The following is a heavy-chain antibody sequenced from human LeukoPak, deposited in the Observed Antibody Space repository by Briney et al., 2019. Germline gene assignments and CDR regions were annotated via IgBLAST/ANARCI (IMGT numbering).Heavy chain of an antibody. CDR3: AKDPRGTTPYYFDY. D-gene: IGHD4-11*01. CDR1: GFTFSSYA. V-gene: IGHV3-23*01. J-gene: IGHJ4*02. CDR2: ISAGGGGK. Sequence: GGSLRLSCAVSGFTFSSYAMTWVRQAPGKGLEWVSGISAGGGGKYASASVGGRFTISRDNSKNALYLQMSSLRTEHTAVYYCAKDPRGTTPYYFDYWGQGTLVTVSS.